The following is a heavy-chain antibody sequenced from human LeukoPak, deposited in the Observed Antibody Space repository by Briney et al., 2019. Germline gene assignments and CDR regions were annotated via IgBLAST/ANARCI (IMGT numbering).Heavy chain of an antibody. Sequence: GGSLRLSCAASGFTFSSYAMSWVRQAPGTGLEWVSGINWNGGSTGYVDSVKGRFAISRDNAKNSLYLQMNSLRGEDTALYYCARDAHFGGVFDIWGQGTMVTVSS. CDR3: ARDAHFGGVFDI. CDR1: GFTFSSYA. CDR2: INWNGGST. D-gene: IGHD2-21*01. V-gene: IGHV3-20*04. J-gene: IGHJ3*02.